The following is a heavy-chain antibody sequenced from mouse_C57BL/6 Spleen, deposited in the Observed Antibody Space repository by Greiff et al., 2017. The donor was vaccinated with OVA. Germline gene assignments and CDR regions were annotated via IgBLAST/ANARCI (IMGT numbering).Heavy chain of an antibody. CDR3: ARSLNYYGSSDWYFDV. CDR1: GYTFTSYW. Sequence: QVQLQQPGAELVMPGASVKLSCKASGYTFTSYWMHWVKQRPGQGLEWIGEIDPSDSYTNYNQKFKGKSTLTVDKSSSTAYMQRSSLTSEDSAVYYCARSLNYYGSSDWYFDVWGTGTTVTVSS. V-gene: IGHV1-69*01. CDR2: IDPSDSYT. J-gene: IGHJ1*03. D-gene: IGHD1-1*01.